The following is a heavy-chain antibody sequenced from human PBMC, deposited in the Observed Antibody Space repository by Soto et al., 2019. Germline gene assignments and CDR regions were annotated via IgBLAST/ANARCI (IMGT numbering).Heavy chain of an antibody. Sequence: QVQLVQSGAEVKKPGASVKVSCKASGYTFTNYGFSWVRQAPGQGLEWMGWISGYNGNTKYVEKSQGRVTMTADTSTSTAHMVLRTLRSDDTAVYYCAREGPAPYYYCGMDVWGQGTAVTVSS. J-gene: IGHJ6*02. CDR1: GYTFTNYG. CDR3: AREGPAPYYYCGMDV. V-gene: IGHV1-18*01. CDR2: ISGYNGNT.